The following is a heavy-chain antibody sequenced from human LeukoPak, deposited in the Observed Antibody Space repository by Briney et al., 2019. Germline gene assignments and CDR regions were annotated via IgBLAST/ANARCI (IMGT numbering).Heavy chain of an antibody. CDR3: ARGDFWSGHYNWFDP. CDR2: IYYSGST. V-gene: IGHV4-39*01. CDR1: GGSISSSSHY. Sequence: SETLSLTCTVSGGSISSSSHYWGWIRQPPGKGLEWIGSIYYSGSTYYNPSLKSRVTISVDTSKNQFSLKLSSVTAADTAVYYCARGDFWSGHYNWFDPWGQGTLVTVSS. D-gene: IGHD3-3*01. J-gene: IGHJ5*02.